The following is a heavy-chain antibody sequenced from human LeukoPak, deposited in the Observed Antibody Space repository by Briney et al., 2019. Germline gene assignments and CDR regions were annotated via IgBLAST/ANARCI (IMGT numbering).Heavy chain of an antibody. V-gene: IGHV3-23*01. CDR1: GITLSNYG. CDR3: ARRGVAIRVILVGFHKEAFYFDS. Sequence: GGSLRLSCAVSGITLSNYGMSWVRQAPGEGLGWVAGISDSGGSTNYADSVKGRFTISRDNPKNTLYLQMNSLRAEDTAVYFCARRGVAIRVILVGFHKEAFYFDSWGQGALVTVSS. D-gene: IGHD3-22*01. CDR2: ISDSGGST. J-gene: IGHJ4*02.